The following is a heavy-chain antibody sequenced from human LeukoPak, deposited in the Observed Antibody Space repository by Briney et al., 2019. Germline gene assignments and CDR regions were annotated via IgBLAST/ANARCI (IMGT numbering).Heavy chain of an antibody. CDR3: ARSPLSIAAFDI. V-gene: IGHV1-69*04. D-gene: IGHD5/OR15-5a*01. CDR1: GFTFSSYA. CDR2: IIPILGIA. J-gene: IGHJ3*02. Sequence: GGSLRLSCAASGFTFSSYAISWVRQAPGQGLEWMGRIIPILGIANYAQKFQGRVTITADKSTSTAYMELSSLRSEDTAVYYCARSPLSIAAFDIWDQGTMVTVSS.